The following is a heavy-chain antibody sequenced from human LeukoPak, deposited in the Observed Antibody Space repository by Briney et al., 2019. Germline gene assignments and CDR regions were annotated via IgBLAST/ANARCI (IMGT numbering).Heavy chain of an antibody. CDR3: AILTMVRGVNY. V-gene: IGHV4-34*01. D-gene: IGHD3-10*01. CDR1: GGSFSGYY. CDR2: INHSGST. Sequence: SETLSLTCAVYGGSFSGYYWSWIRQPPGKGLEWIGEINHSGSTNYNPSLKSRVTISVETSKNQFSLKLSSVTAADTAVYYCAILTMVRGVNYWGQGTLVTVSS. J-gene: IGHJ4*02.